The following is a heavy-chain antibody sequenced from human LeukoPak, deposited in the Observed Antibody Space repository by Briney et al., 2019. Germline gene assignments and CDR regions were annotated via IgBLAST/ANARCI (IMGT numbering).Heavy chain of an antibody. Sequence: GGSLRLSCAASGFTFSSYAMHWVRQAPGKGLEWVAVISYDGSNKYYAGSVKGRFTISRDDSKNTLYLQMNSLRAEDTAVYYCAKEYPPEGYFDYWGQGTLVTLSS. J-gene: IGHJ4*02. V-gene: IGHV3-30*01. CDR3: AKEYPPEGYFDY. D-gene: IGHD2-2*01. CDR2: ISYDGSNK. CDR1: GFTFSSYA.